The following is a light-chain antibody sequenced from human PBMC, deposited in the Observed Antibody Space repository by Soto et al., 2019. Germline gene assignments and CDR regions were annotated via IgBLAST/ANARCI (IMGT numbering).Light chain of an antibody. V-gene: IGKV1-39*01. CDR1: RSISRY. J-gene: IGKJ1*01. CDR2: AAS. Sequence: IQMTQSPSSLSASVGDRVNMTCRASRSISRYLSWYQQKPGKAPNLLIYAASSLQSGVPSRFSGAGSGTDFTLTIANLHPEDFAIYYCKQSYNTQWTFGQRTKV. CDR3: KQSYNTQWT.